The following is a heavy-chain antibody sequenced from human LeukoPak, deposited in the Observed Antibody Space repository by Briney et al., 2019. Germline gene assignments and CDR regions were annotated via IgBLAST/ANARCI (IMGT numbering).Heavy chain of an antibody. CDR1: GFTFSSYT. CDR3: AKGVAVASPYYFDY. CDR2: ISGSGSST. D-gene: IGHD6-19*01. J-gene: IGHJ4*02. Sequence: GGSLRLSCAASGFTFSSYTMSWVRQAPGKGLEWISPISGSGSSTYYADSVKGRFTVSRDNSKNTLYLQMNSLRAEDTAVYYCAKGVAVASPYYFDYWGQGTLVTVSS. V-gene: IGHV3-23*01.